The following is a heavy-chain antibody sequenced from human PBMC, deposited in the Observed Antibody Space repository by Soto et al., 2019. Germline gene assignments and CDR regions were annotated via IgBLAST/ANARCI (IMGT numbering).Heavy chain of an antibody. CDR2: ISGGGGST. J-gene: IGHJ6*02. CDR1: GFTFSSYA. Sequence: EVQLLESGGGLVQPGGSLRLSCAASGFTFSSYAMSWVRQAPGKGLEWVSAISGGGGSTYYAASVKGRFTISRDNSKNTLYPQMNRPRAEDTAVYYCAKGQYIAAAGYGMDVWGQGTTVTVSS. CDR3: AKGQYIAAAGYGMDV. D-gene: IGHD6-13*01. V-gene: IGHV3-23*01.